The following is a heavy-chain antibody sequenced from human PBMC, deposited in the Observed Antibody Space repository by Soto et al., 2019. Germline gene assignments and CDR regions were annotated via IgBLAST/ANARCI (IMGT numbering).Heavy chain of an antibody. CDR1: GFTFRIYA. CDR3: AMLTGFSSTSPHL. D-gene: IGHD6-13*01. J-gene: IGHJ4*02. CDR2: IRTHNGNA. V-gene: IGHV1-18*04. Sequence: QVQLMQAGGEVKKPGASVKVSCKASGFTFRIYAIAWVRQAPGQGLEWMGWIRTHNGNANYAQNFQDRITMTADTAQNTDYLELRMLRSDHTAVHSCAMLTGFSSTSPHLWGQGTLVSLSS.